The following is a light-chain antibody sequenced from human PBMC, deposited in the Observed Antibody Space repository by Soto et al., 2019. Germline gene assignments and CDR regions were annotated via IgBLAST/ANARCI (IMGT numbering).Light chain of an antibody. Sequence: EIVLTQSPGTLSLSPGERATLSCRASQSVSDSFIAWYQQRPGQAPRLLIYGASQRATGIPDRFSVSGSGTHFTLTINRLEPEDFAVYYCQQFSSYPLTFGGGTKVEIK. CDR1: QSVSDSF. CDR2: GAS. CDR3: QQFSSYPLT. J-gene: IGKJ4*01. V-gene: IGKV3-20*01.